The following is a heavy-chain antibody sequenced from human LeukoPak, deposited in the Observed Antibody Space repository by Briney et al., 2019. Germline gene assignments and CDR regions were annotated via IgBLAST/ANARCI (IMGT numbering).Heavy chain of an antibody. J-gene: IGHJ4*02. D-gene: IGHD3-3*01. CDR3: AKESTIFGVVIMEALDY. CDR2: IRYDVSNR. V-gene: IGHV3-30*02. Sequence: GGSRRLSCAASGFIFSSYGMHWVRQAPGKGLEWVAFIRYDVSNRYYADSVKGRFTISRDNSKNTLYLQMNSLRAEDTAVYYCAKESTIFGVVIMEALDYWGQGTLVTVSS. CDR1: GFIFSSYG.